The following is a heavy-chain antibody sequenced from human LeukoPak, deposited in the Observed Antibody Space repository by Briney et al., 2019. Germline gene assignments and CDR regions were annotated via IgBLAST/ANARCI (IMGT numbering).Heavy chain of an antibody. D-gene: IGHD3-10*01. Sequence: ASVKVSCKASGYTFTGYYMHWVRQAPGQGLEWMGWINPNSDGTNYAQKFQGRVTMTRDTSISTAYMELSRLRSDDTAVYYCARELLWFGELLQGNWFDPWGQGTLVTVSS. CDR2: INPNSDGT. CDR3: ARELLWFGELLQGNWFDP. CDR1: GYTFTGYY. V-gene: IGHV1-2*02. J-gene: IGHJ5*02.